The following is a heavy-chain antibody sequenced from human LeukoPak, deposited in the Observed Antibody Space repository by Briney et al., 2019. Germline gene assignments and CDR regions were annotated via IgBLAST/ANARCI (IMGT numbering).Heavy chain of an antibody. CDR1: EYTFTRYY. D-gene: IGHD6-13*01. V-gene: IGHV1-2*02. J-gene: IGHJ6*03. CDR3: AKAAAGSQHSYYYYYYLDV. CDR2: INPNNGAT. Sequence: ASVKVSCKASEYTFTRYYMHWVRQAPGQGLEWMGWINPNNGATNYAQKSQGRVTMTRDTSISTAYMELSRLRSDDTAVYYCAKAAAGSQHSYYYYYYLDVWGTGTTVTISS.